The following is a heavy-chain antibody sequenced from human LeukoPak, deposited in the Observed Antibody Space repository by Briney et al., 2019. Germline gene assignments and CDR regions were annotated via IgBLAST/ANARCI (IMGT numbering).Heavy chain of an antibody. CDR1: GFTFSNAW. V-gene: IGHV3-15*01. Sequence: GGSLRLSCTASGFTFSNAWMSWVRQAPGRGLEWVGHINSRTDGGTTDYAAPVKGRFTISRDDSKNTLYLQMNSLKTEDTAMYYCTTRGQQLGSYFDYWGQGTLVTVSS. D-gene: IGHD6-13*01. J-gene: IGHJ4*02. CDR2: INSRTDGGTT. CDR3: TTRGQQLGSYFDY.